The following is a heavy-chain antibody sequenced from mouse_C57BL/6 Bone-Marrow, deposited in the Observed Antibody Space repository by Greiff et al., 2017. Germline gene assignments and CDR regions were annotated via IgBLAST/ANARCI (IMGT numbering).Heavy chain of an antibody. CDR3: ARYQGNPLDY. CDR1: GYSFTSYY. CDR2: IYPGSGNT. Sequence: VQLQQSGPELVKPGASVKISCKASGYSFTSYYIHWVKQRPGQGLEWIGWIYPGSGNTKYNEKFKGKATLTADTSSSTAYMQLSSLTSEDSAVYYCARYQGNPLDYWGQGTTLTVSS. J-gene: IGHJ2*01. D-gene: IGHD2-1*01. V-gene: IGHV1-66*01.